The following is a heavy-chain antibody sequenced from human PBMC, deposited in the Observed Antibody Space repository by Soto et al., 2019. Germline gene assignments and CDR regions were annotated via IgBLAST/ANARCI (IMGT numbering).Heavy chain of an antibody. J-gene: IGHJ3*02. CDR1: GFTFDDYG. D-gene: IGHD3-22*01. Sequence: PGGSLRLSCAASGFTFDDYGMSWVRQAPGKGLEWVSGINWNGGSTGYADSVKGRFTISRDNAKNSLYLQMNSLRAEDTALYYCAREVVYYDSSGYPGGAFDIWGQGTMVTVSS. CDR2: INWNGGST. V-gene: IGHV3-20*04. CDR3: AREVVYYDSSGYPGGAFDI.